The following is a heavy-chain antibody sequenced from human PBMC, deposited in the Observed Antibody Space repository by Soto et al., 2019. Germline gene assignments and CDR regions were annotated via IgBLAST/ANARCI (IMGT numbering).Heavy chain of an antibody. Sequence: EVQLVESGGGLVQPGGSLRLSCAASGFSFSTYSMNWVRKAPGKGLEWVSYISSRSYTIYYVDSVKGRFTISRDNAKKSLDLQMNSLIAEDTAVYDCARGWSSSENGMGVWGKGTKVTLSS. CDR3: ARGWSSSENGMGV. D-gene: IGHD6-6*01. CDR2: ISSRSYTI. CDR1: GFSFSTYS. V-gene: IGHV3-48*01. J-gene: IGHJ6*04.